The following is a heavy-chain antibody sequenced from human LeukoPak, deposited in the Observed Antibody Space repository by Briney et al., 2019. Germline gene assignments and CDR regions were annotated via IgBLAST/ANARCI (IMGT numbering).Heavy chain of an antibody. CDR3: AIYSTSWHKFDP. V-gene: IGHV4-39*01. CDR2: IYYSGST. D-gene: IGHD6-13*01. J-gene: IGHJ5*02. Sequence: PSETLSLTCTVSGGSISSSSYYRGWIRQPPRKGLEWIGSIYYSGSTYYNPSLKSRVTISVDTSKNQFSLKLSSVTAADTAVYYCAIYSTSWHKFDPWGQGTLVTVSS. CDR1: GGSISSSSYY.